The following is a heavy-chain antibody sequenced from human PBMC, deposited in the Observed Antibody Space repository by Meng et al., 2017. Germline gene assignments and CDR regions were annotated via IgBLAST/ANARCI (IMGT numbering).Heavy chain of an antibody. J-gene: IGHJ4*02. V-gene: IGHV3-33*01. CDR3: ARDLYGGNSDYFDY. CDR1: GFTFSSYG. CDR2: IWYDGSNK. D-gene: IGHD4-23*01. Sequence: QGQLVEFGGGVVQPGRSLRLSCAASGFTFSSYGMHWVRQAPGKGLEWVAVIWYDGSNKYYADSVKGRFTISRDNSKNTLYLQMNSLRAEDTAVYYCARDLYGGNSDYFDYWGQGTLVTVAS.